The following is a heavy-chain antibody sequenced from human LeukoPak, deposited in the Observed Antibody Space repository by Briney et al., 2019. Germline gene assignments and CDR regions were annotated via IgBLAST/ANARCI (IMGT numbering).Heavy chain of an antibody. J-gene: IGHJ5*02. CDR2: INHSGTT. CDR3: APTRGRPRP. V-gene: IGHV4-34*01. CDR1: GGSFSDSY. Sequence: SETLSLTCAVYGGSFSDSYWSWIRQPPGKGLEWIGEINHSGTTNYNPSLKSRVTMSVDTSNNHVSLKLTSVTAADTAVYYCAPTRGRPRPWGQGNLVHVSS.